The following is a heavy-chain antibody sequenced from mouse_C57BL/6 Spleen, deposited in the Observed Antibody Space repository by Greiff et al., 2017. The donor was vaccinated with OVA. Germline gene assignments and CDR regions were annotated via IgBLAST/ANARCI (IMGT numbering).Heavy chain of an antibody. D-gene: IGHD2-1*01. CDR3: ARGAEGASGYGNYCDY. Sequence: ESGPGLVKPSQSLSLTCSVTGYSITSGYYWNWIRQFPGNKLEWMGYISYDGSNNYNPSLNNRISITRDTSKNQSCLELRSLTTEDTATYYCARGAEGASGYGNYCDYWGQGTTLTVSS. CDR1: GYSITSGYY. CDR2: ISYDGSN. V-gene: IGHV3-6*01. J-gene: IGHJ2*01.